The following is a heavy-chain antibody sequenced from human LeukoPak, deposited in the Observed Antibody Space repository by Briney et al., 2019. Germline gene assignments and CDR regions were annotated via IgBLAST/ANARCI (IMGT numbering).Heavy chain of an antibody. D-gene: IGHD1-26*01. V-gene: IGHV3-23*01. CDR3: AKGVYSGSYRLSFSH. CDR1: GFTFSSYA. J-gene: IGHJ4*02. Sequence: GGSLRPSCAASGFTFSSYAMSWVRQAPGKGLEWVSAISGSGGSTYYADSVKGRFTISRDNSKNTLYLQMNSLRAEDTAVYYCAKGVYSGSYRLSFSHWGQGTLVTVSS. CDR2: ISGSGGST.